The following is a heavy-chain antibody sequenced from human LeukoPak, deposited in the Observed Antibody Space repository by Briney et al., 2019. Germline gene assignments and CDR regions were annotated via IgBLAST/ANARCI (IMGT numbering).Heavy chain of an antibody. Sequence: PSETLSLTCTVSGGSISGYFWTWIRQPAGKGLEWIGRMYSTGSNNYNPSLKSRVTMSLDTSKNHFSLNLTSVTAADTAVYYCARELTCGREPTSGRSFDYWGQGTLVTVCS. D-gene: IGHD5-12*01. CDR1: GGSISGYF. V-gene: IGHV4-4*07. CDR2: MYSTGSN. CDR3: ARELTCGREPTSGRSFDY. J-gene: IGHJ4*02.